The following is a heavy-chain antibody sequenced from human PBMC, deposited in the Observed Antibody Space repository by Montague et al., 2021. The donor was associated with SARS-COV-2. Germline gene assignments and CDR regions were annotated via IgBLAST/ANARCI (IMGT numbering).Heavy chain of an antibody. D-gene: IGHD5-12*01. CDR2: IFYIGTE. CDR3: VRGQRGFPF. CDR1: GESMDDEY. V-gene: IGHV4-59*01. Sequence: SETLSLTCTGDGESMDDEYWSWMRQHPGEEQENSGYIFYIGTENYNPSLRSRVSISIDMSNYQFSLQLTSLTSADTAVYYCVRGQRGFPFWGQGKLVTVSS. J-gene: IGHJ4*02.